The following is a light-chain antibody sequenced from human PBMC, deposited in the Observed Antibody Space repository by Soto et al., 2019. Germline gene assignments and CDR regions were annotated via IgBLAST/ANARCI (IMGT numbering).Light chain of an antibody. Sequence: QSALTQPASVSGSPGQSITISCTGTSSDVGGYNYVSWYQQHPGKAPKLMISEVSNRPSGVSNRFSGSKSGNTASLTISGLQAEDEADYYCSSYTISSPVVFGGGTKLTVL. V-gene: IGLV2-14*01. J-gene: IGLJ2*01. CDR1: SSDVGGYNY. CDR2: EVS. CDR3: SSYTISSPVV.